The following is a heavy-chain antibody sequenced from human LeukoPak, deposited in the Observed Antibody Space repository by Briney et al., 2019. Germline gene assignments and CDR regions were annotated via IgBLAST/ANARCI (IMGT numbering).Heavy chain of an antibody. D-gene: IGHD5-24*01. CDR1: GITFRRHW. V-gene: IGHV3-7*01. CDR3: APEPSDDVES. CDR2: IDEDGGEK. Sequence: GGSLRLSCAGYGITFRRHWMSWVRQAPGKGLEWVANIDEDGGEKNYVDSVKGRFTISRDNAKNSWYLQMNSLRTEDTAMYYCAPEPSDDVESWGQGILVTVPS. J-gene: IGHJ4*02.